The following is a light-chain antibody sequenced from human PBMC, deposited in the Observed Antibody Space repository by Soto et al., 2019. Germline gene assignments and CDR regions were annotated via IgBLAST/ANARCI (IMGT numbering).Light chain of an antibody. J-gene: IGLJ1*01. Sequence: QSALTQPPSASGSPGQSVTISCPGTSSDVGGYNYVSWYQQHPGKAPKLMIYEVSKRPSGVPDRFSGSKSGNTASLTVSGLQAEDEADYYCSSYAGSNNRYVFGTGTKLTVL. V-gene: IGLV2-8*01. CDR2: EVS. CDR1: SSDVGGYNY. CDR3: SSYAGSNNRYV.